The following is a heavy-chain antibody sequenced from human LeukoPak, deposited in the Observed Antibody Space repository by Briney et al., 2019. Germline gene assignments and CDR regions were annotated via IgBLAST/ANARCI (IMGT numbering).Heavy chain of an antibody. CDR2: IYYSGST. V-gene: IGHV4-59*01. CDR1: GGSISSYY. CDR3: ARGEWLRYFYFDY. D-gene: IGHD5-12*01. J-gene: IGHJ4*02. Sequence: SETLSLTCTVSGGSISSYYWSWIRQPPGKGLDWIGYIYYSGSTNYNPSLKSRVTISVDTSKNQFSLKLSSVTAADTAVYYCARGEWLRYFYFDYWGQGTLVTVSS.